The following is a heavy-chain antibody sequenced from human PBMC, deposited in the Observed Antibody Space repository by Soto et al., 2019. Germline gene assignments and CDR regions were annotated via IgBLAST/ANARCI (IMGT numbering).Heavy chain of an antibody. D-gene: IGHD6-19*01. CDR1: GFTVSSNY. Sequence: EVQLVESGGGLVQPGGSLRLSCAASGFTVSSNYMSWVRQAPGKGLEWVSVIFTGGSTYYADSVKGRFTISRNSANNTMYLQMNSLRAEDTAVYYCARERYSSGWLDAFDIWGQGTMVTVSS. CDR3: ARERYSSGWLDAFDI. V-gene: IGHV3-53*04. CDR2: IFTGGST. J-gene: IGHJ3*02.